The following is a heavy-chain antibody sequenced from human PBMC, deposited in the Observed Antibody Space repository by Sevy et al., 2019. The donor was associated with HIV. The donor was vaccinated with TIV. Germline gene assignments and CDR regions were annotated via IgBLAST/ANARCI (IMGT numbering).Heavy chain of an antibody. D-gene: IGHD3-3*01. V-gene: IGHV1-24*01. CDR2: FDPEDGER. CDR3: ATGREYYEGNSGYFDY. Sequence: ASVKVSCKVSGYTLTQLSMHWVQQAPGKGLEWLGSFDPEDGERIYAQKFQGRFTMTEETSTDTAYMELSSLRSEDTAIYYCATGREYYEGNSGYFDYWGQGTLVTVSS. J-gene: IGHJ4*02. CDR1: GYTLTQLS.